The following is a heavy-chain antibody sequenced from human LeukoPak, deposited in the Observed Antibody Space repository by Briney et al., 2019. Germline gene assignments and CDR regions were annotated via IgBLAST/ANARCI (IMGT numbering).Heavy chain of an antibody. Sequence: SETLSLTCTVSSASISGYYWAWIRKPAGKGLEWIGRIDSSGTTRFNPSLNSRVTMSVDTSGNQLSLTLSSVTAADTAVYYCARGLHSDYDWNWFDPWGQGTLVTVSS. CDR2: IDSSGTT. CDR1: SASISGYY. V-gene: IGHV4-4*07. D-gene: IGHD5-12*01. J-gene: IGHJ5*02. CDR3: ARGLHSDYDWNWFDP.